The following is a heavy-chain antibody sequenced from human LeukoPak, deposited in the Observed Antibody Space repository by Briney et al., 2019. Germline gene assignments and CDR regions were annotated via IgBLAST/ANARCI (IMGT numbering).Heavy chain of an antibody. J-gene: IGHJ4*02. Sequence: SEPLSLTCTVSGDSITNSNFYWGWIRQSPGKGLEWIGSIFHSGRTNYNPSLKSQVTISVDTSKNQFYLRVRSVTAAETALYYCAGRGIVTGYFDFWGRGTLVTVSS. D-gene: IGHD3-9*01. CDR3: AGRGIVTGYFDF. V-gene: IGHV4-39*01. CDR1: GDSITNSNFY. CDR2: IFHSGRT.